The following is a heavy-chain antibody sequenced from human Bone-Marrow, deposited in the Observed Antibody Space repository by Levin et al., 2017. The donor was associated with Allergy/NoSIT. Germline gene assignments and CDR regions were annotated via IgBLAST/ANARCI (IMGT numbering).Heavy chain of an antibody. J-gene: IGHJ3*02. Sequence: GESLKISCAASGFTFSSYWMHWVRQAPGKGLVWVSRINSDGSSTSYADSVKGRFTISRDNAKNTLFLQMNSLRAEATAVYYCASRGIPEYSSVYFDIWDQATVVTVSS. D-gene: IGHD6-6*01. CDR3: ASRGIPEYSSVYFDI. V-gene: IGHV3-74*01. CDR1: GFTFSSYW. CDR2: INSDGSST.